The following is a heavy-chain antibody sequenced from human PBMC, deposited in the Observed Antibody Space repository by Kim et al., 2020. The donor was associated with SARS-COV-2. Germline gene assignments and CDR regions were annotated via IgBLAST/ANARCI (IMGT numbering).Heavy chain of an antibody. J-gene: IGHJ5*02. CDR2: NT. D-gene: IGHD3-16*01. V-gene: IGHV1-18*01. Sequence: NTNNPPNVQGRVTMTTDTSTSTAYMGLRSLRSDDTAVYYCARDFGYWFDPWGQGTLVTVSS. CDR3: ARDFGYWFDP.